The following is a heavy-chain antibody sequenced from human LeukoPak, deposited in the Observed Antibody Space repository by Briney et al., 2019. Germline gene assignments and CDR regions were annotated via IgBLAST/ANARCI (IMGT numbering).Heavy chain of an antibody. CDR3: ARGDSSGYPFDY. CDR2: IYYSGST. Sequence: SETLSPTCTVSGGSISSYYWSWIRQPPGKGLEWIGYIYYSGSTNYNPSLKSRVTISVDTSKNQFSLKLSSVTAADTAVYYCARGDSSGYPFDYWGQGTLVTVSS. J-gene: IGHJ4*02. CDR1: GGSISSYY. V-gene: IGHV4-59*01. D-gene: IGHD3-22*01.